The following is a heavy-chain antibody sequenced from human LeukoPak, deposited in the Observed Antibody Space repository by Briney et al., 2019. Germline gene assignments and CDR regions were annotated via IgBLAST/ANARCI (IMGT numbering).Heavy chain of an antibody. Sequence: SETLSLTCTVSGGSISSYYWSWIRQPPGKGLEWIGYIYYSGSTNYNPSLKSRVTISVDKSKNQFSLKLSSVTAADTAVYYCARRFLEWSLAIDYWGQGTLVTVSS. CDR2: IYYSGST. CDR1: GGSISSYY. D-gene: IGHD3-3*01. V-gene: IGHV4-59*12. CDR3: ARRFLEWSLAIDY. J-gene: IGHJ4*02.